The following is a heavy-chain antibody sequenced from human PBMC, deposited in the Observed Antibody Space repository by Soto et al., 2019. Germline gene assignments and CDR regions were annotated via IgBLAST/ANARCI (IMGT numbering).Heavy chain of an antibody. CDR3: AKVDYYGSEVRSIDY. CDR1: GFTFSSYG. CDR2: ISFDGSTK. D-gene: IGHD3-10*01. J-gene: IGHJ4*02. V-gene: IGHV3-30*18. Sequence: QVQLVESWGSVVQPGTSLRLSCAASGFTFSSYGMYWVRQTPGKGLEWVATISFDGSTKYYADSVKGRFTISRDNSENTVFLQMNSLRAEDTALYYCAKVDYYGSEVRSIDYWGLGTLVTVSS.